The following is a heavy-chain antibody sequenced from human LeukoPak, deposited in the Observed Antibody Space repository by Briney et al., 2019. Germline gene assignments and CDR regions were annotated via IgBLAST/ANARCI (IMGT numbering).Heavy chain of an antibody. CDR1: GFTFSSYG. D-gene: IGHD3-10*01. CDR3: ARLCRVRGVNYYYYMDV. Sequence: GGSLRLSCAASGFTFSSYGMHWVRQAPGKGLEWVAFIRYDGSNKYYADSVKGRFTISRDNSKNTLYLHVNSLRPEDTAVYYCARLCRVRGVNYYYYMDVWGKGTTVTVSS. J-gene: IGHJ6*03. CDR2: IRYDGSNK. V-gene: IGHV3-30*02.